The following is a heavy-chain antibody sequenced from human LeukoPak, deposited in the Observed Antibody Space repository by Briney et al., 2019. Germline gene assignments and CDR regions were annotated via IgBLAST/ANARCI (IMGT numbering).Heavy chain of an antibody. J-gene: IGHJ4*02. CDR2: IYTSGST. CDR1: GVSISSYY. CDR3: AVGTTFSLPDY. D-gene: IGHD1-7*01. Sequence: RPSETLSLTCTVSGVSISSYYWSWLRQPAGKGLEWIGRIYTSGSTNYIPALKSRVTMSVDTSQNQFSLKLSSVTAADTAVYYCAVGTTFSLPDYWGQGTLVTVSS. V-gene: IGHV4-4*07.